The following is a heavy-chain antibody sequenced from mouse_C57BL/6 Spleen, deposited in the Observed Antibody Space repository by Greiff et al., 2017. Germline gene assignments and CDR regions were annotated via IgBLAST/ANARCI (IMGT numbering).Heavy chain of an antibody. J-gene: IGHJ4*01. V-gene: IGHV1-59*01. CDR3: ARVRGYYSNLRGDYAMDY. CDR2: IDPSDSYT. CDR1: GYTFTSYW. D-gene: IGHD2-5*01. Sequence: QVQLKQPGAELVRPGTSVKLSCKASGYTFTSYWMHWVKQRPGQGLEWIGVIDPSDSYTNYNQKFKGKATLTVDTSSSTAYMQLSSLTSEDSAVYYCARVRGYYSNLRGDYAMDYWGQGTSVTVSS.